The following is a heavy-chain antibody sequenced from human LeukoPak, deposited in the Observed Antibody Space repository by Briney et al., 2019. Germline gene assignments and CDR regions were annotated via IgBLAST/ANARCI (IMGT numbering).Heavy chain of an antibody. CDR2: ISSSGSTI. J-gene: IGHJ6*02. V-gene: IGHV3-48*04. Sequence: PGGSLRLSCAASGFTFSSYSMNWVRQAPGKGLEWVSYISSSGSTIYYADSVKGRFTISRDNAKNSLYLQMNSLRAEDTAVYYCARDGGPSGDYYYGMDVWGQGTTVTVSS. CDR3: ARDGGPSGDYYYGMDV. CDR1: GFTFSSYS. D-gene: IGHD3-10*01.